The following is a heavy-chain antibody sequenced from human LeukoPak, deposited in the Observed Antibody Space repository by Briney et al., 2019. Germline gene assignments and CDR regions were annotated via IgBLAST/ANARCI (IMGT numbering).Heavy chain of an antibody. V-gene: IGHV3-74*01. CDR3: ARALGSGWVYFL. D-gene: IGHD3-10*01. CDR2: INSDGSST. CDR1: GFTFSSYW. J-gene: IGHJ4*02. Sequence: GGSLRLSCAASGFTFSSYWMHWVRQAPGKGLVSVSCINSDGSSTSYADSVKGRFTISRDNAKNTLYLQMNSLRVEDTAVYYCARALGSGWVYFLGGQGTLVTVSS.